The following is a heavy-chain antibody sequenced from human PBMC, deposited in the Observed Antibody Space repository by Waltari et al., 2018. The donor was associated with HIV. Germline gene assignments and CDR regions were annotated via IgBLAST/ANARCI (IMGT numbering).Heavy chain of an antibody. CDR3: AKFTSCRGNTCSYGMQV. CDR1: GFTSSSYY. Sequence: EEQLVESGGGLVKPGGSLTLSCAVYGFTSSSYYLNWVRQAPGKGLEWVSYISSSGDDIYYADSVKGRFTISRDNANNSLFLQMSSLRAEDTAVYYCAKFTSCRGNTCSYGMQVWGQGTTVIVS. D-gene: IGHD2-2*01. J-gene: IGHJ6*02. V-gene: IGHV3-21*06. CDR2: ISSSGDDI.